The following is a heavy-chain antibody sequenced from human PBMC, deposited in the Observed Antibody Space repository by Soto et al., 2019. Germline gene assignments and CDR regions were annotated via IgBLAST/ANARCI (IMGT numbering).Heavy chain of an antibody. CDR1: GGSISSGHYY. Sequence: SETLSLTCTVSGGSISSGHYYWSWIRQPPGKGLEWIGFISYSGNTYYSASLKSRVTISVDTSKNQFSLNLSFVTAADTAVYYCATMGTPATGLFYFDNWGQGTLVTYPQ. CDR2: ISYSGNT. J-gene: IGHJ4*02. CDR3: ATMGTPATGLFYFDN. D-gene: IGHD1-7*01. V-gene: IGHV4-30-4*01.